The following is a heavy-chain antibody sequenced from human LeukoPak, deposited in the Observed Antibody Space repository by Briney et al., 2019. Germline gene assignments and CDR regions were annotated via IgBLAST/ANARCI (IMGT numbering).Heavy chain of an antibody. CDR3: VRDRAGTQSWVEFDL. V-gene: IGHV3-66*02. J-gene: IGHJ5*02. D-gene: IGHD3-10*01. Sequence: GGSLTLTCTLSGVSVTDTLIDWVRQAPGKGPEWVALIYIDARTVYADSVKGRFTISRDNSKNMVYLQMNSLRSEDSALYCCVRDRAGTQSWVEFDLWGQGTLVTVSS. CDR2: IYIDART. CDR1: GVSVTDTL.